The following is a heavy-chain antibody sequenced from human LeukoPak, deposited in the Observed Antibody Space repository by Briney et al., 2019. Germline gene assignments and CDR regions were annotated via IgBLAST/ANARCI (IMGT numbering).Heavy chain of an antibody. D-gene: IGHD6-19*01. CDR2: IWYDGSNK. J-gene: IGHJ4*02. CDR1: GFTFSSYG. Sequence: GVSLRLSCAASGFTFSSYGMHWVRQAPGKGLEWVAVIWYDGSNKYYADSVKGRFTISRDNSKNTLYLQMNSLRAEDTAVYYCARDHSSGWYGEGYFDYWGQGTLVTVSS. V-gene: IGHV3-33*01. CDR3: ARDHSSGWYGEGYFDY.